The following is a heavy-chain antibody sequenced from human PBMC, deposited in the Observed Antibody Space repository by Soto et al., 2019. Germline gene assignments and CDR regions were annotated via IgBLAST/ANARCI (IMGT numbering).Heavy chain of an antibody. Sequence: EVQLVESGGGLVKPGGSLRLSCAASGFTFSSYSMNWVRQAPGKGLEWVSSISSSSSYIYYADSVKGRFTISRDNAKNSLYLQMNCLRAEDTAVYYCARDVYYDILTGYYVKSWFDPWGQGTLVTVSS. CDR3: ARDVYYDILTGYYVKSWFDP. V-gene: IGHV3-21*01. CDR2: ISSSSSYI. J-gene: IGHJ5*02. CDR1: GFTFSSYS. D-gene: IGHD3-9*01.